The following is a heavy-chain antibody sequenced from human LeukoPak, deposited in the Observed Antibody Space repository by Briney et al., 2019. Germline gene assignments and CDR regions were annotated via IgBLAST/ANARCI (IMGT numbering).Heavy chain of an antibody. CDR1: GYTFTTYW. J-gene: IGHJ4*02. CDR2: IYPGDSDT. CDR3: AREGRSSSPMDY. Sequence: GESLKISCKGSGYTFTTYWIAWVRQMPGKGLEWMGMIYPGDSDTRYSPSFQGQVTISADKSISTAYLQWGSLKASDTAMYYCAREGRSSSPMDYWGQGTLVTVSS. V-gene: IGHV5-51*01. D-gene: IGHD6-6*01.